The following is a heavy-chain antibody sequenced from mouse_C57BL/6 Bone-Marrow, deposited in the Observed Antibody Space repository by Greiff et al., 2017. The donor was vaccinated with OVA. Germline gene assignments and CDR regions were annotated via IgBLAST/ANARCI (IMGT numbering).Heavy chain of an antibody. J-gene: IGHJ4*01. V-gene: IGHV1-77*01. CDR3: AREPYAMDY. CDR2: IGPGSGST. CDR1: GYSFTDYY. Sequence: QVQLQQSGAELVKPGASVKISCKASGYSFTDYYINWVKQRPGQGLEWIGKIGPGSGSTSYNEKFKGQVTLTADKTSSTADMQRSSLTSEDSAVYFCAREPYAMDYWGQGTSVTVSS.